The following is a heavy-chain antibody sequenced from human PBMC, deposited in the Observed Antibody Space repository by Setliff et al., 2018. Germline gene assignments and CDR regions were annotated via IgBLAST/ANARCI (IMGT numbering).Heavy chain of an antibody. Sequence: GGSLRLSCAASGFTFSHYGMHWVRQAPGKGLEWVAFIRYDGSNKYYADSVRGRFTISRDISKNTLYLQMNSLRPEGTAVYYCARGGDYCGGECYIPPPDSYWGQGTLVTVSS. D-gene: IGHD2-21*01. CDR2: IRYDGSNK. CDR3: ARGGDYCGGECYIPPPDSY. V-gene: IGHV3-30*02. J-gene: IGHJ4*02. CDR1: GFTFSHYG.